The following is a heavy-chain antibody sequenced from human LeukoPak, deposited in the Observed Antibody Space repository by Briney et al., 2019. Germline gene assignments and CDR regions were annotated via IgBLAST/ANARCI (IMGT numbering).Heavy chain of an antibody. Sequence: SETLSLTCTVSGGSISGYYWSWVRQPPGKGLEWIGYIYYSGSTNYNPSLKSRVTISVDTSKNQFSLKLHSVTAADTAVYYCASLRYGSGSQGALDYGSDYWDQGTPVTVSS. J-gene: IGHJ4*02. D-gene: IGHD3-10*01. CDR3: ASLRYGSGSQGALDYGSDY. CDR2: IYYSGST. CDR1: GGSISGYY. V-gene: IGHV4-59*01.